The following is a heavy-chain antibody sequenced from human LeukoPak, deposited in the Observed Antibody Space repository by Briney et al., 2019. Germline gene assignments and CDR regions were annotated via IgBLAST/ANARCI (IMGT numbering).Heavy chain of an antibody. CDR2: VYTSGST. CDR3: ARGDYYDSSGYYHFDY. V-gene: IGHV4-4*07. J-gene: IGHJ4*02. CDR1: GGSISSYY. Sequence: SETLSLTCTVSGGSISSYYWSWIRQPAGNGLEWIGRVYTSGSTNYNPSLKSRVTMSVDTSKNQFSLKLSSVTAADTAVYYCARGDYYDSSGYYHFDYWGQGTLVTVSS. D-gene: IGHD3-22*01.